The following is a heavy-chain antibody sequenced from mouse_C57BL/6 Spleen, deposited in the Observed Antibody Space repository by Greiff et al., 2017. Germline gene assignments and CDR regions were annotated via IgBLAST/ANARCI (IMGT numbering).Heavy chain of an antibody. CDR1: GFSFNTYA. J-gene: IGHJ1*03. D-gene: IGHD1-1*01. CDR3: VRHEGHYYGSSHWYFGG. V-gene: IGHV10-1*01. CDR2: MRSKSNNYAT. Sequence: EVKLMESGGGLVQPKGSLKLSCAASGFSFNTYAMNWVRQAPGKGLEWVARMRSKSNNYATYYADSEKDRFTISRDDSESMLYLQMNNLKTEDTAMYDCVRHEGHYYGSSHWYFGGWGTGTTVTVAS.